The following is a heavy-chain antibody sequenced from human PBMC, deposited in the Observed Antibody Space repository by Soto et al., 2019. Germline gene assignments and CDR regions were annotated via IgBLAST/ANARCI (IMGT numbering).Heavy chain of an antibody. CDR2: IYYSGST. V-gene: IGHV4-31*03. J-gene: IGHJ6*02. CDR1: GGSISSGGYY. CDR3: ARGGFWSYYYYGMDV. D-gene: IGHD3-3*01. Sequence: SETLSLTCTVSGGSISSGGYYWSWIRQHPGKGLEWIGYIYYSGSTYYNPSLKSRVTISVDTSKNQFSLKLSSVTAADTAVYYWARGGFWSYYYYGMDVWGQGTRVTVSS.